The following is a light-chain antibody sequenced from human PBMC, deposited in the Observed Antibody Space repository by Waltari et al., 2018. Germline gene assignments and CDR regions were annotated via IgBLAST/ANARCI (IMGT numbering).Light chain of an antibody. J-gene: IGLJ3*02. V-gene: IGLV4-69*01. CDR1: SGHTSKA. CDR2: VNSDGRQ. CDR3: QPGGHGTWV. Sequence: QLVLTQSPSASAPLGASVKLTCTLSSGHTSKAIAWLQQQPEKGPRYLMKVNSDGRQAKGDEIPIRFSGSSSGAERSRTSSSLQSEDEADYYCQPGGHGTWVFGGGTKLTVL.